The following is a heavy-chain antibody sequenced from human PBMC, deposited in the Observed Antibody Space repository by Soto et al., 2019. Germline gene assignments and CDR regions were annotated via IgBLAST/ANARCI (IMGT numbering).Heavy chain of an antibody. CDR1: GFTFSSYS. D-gene: IGHD3-22*01. CDR2: ISSGSSYI. V-gene: IGHV3-21*01. CDR3: ARDPSYYDSSGYVDY. J-gene: IGHJ4*02. Sequence: PGGSLRLSCAASGFTFSSYSMNWVRQAPGKGLEWVSSISSGSSYIYYADSVKGRFTISRDNAKNSLYLQMNSLRAEDTAVYYCARDPSYYDSSGYVDYWGQGTLVTVSS.